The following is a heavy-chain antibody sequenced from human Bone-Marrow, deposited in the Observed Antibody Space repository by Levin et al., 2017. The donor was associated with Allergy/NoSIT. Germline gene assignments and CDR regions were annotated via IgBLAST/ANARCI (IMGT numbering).Heavy chain of an antibody. V-gene: IGHV3-9*01. J-gene: IGHJ4*02. D-gene: IGHD6-19*01. CDR3: AKVLTEYSSGFSAFDY. Sequence: PGGSLRLSCAASGFTFDDYAMHWVRQAPGKGLEWVSGISWNSGSIGYADSVKGRFTISRDNAKNSLYLQMNSLRAEDTALYYCAKVLTEYSSGFSAFDYWGQGTLVTVSS. CDR2: ISWNSGSI. CDR1: GFTFDDYA.